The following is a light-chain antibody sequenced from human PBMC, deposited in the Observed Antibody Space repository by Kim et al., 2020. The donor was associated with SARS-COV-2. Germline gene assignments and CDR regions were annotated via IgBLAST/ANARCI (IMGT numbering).Light chain of an antibody. CDR3: QQYGMTPPYT. V-gene: IGKV3-20*01. CDR2: SVS. Sequence: SPGERAPLACSTSQSVCSLCLAWYQQKPGQAPRLLMYSVSNRATGIPDRFSGSGSGTDFTLTISRLEPEDFAVYYCQQYGMTPPYTFGRGTKLEI. J-gene: IGKJ2*01. CDR1: QSVCSLC.